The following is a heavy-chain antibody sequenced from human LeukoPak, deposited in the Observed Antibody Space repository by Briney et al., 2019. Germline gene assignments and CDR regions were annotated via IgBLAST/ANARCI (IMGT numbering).Heavy chain of an antibody. V-gene: IGHV3-53*01. Sequence: GGSLRLSCAASGFTVSSNYMSWVRQAPGKGLEWVSVIYSGGSTYYVDSVKGRFTISRDNSKNTLYLQMNSLRAEDTAVYYCARVRQRYYFDYWGQGTLVTVSS. CDR3: ARVRQRYYFDY. D-gene: IGHD6-25*01. CDR1: GFTVSSNY. J-gene: IGHJ4*02. CDR2: IYSGGST.